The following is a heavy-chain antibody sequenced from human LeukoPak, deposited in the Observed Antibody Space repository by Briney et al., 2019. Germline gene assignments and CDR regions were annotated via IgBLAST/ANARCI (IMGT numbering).Heavy chain of an antibody. Sequence: PGGSLRLSCAASGFTFSSYAMSWVRQAPGKGLEWVSAISGSGGSTYYADSVKGRFTISRDNSKNTLYLQMNSLRAENTAVYYCAKYSSGWFGSDAFDIWGQGTMVTVSS. CDR3: AKYSSGWFGSDAFDI. J-gene: IGHJ3*02. D-gene: IGHD6-13*01. CDR1: GFTFSSYA. CDR2: ISGSGGST. V-gene: IGHV3-23*01.